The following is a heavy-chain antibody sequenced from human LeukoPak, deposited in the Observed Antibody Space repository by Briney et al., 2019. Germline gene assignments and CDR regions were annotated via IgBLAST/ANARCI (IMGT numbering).Heavy chain of an antibody. D-gene: IGHD6-19*01. V-gene: IGHV3-21*01. CDR1: GFTFSSYS. J-gene: IGHJ4*02. Sequence: GGSLRLSCAASGFTFSSYSMNWVRQAPGKGLEWVSSISSSSTYIYYADSVKGRFTISRDNAKNSLYLQMNSLRAEDTAVYYCARELRSAWYYFDYWSQGTLVTVSS. CDR2: ISSSSTYI. CDR3: ARELRSAWYYFDY.